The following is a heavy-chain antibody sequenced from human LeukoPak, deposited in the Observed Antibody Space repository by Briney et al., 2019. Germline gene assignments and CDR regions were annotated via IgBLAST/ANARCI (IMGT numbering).Heavy chain of an antibody. CDR3: ARGHKRYNWNDGFDY. CDR1: GYTFTSYG. Sequence: GASVKVSCKASGYTFTSYGISWVRQAPGQGLEWMGWISAYNGNTNYAQKLQGRVTMTTDTSTSTAYMELRSLRSDDTAVYYCARGHKRYNWNDGFDYWGQGTLVTVSS. CDR2: ISAYNGNT. J-gene: IGHJ4*02. V-gene: IGHV1-18*01. D-gene: IGHD1-1*01.